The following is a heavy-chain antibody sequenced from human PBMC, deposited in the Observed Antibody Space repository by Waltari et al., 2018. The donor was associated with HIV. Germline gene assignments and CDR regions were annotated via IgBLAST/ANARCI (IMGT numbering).Heavy chain of an antibody. D-gene: IGHD3-10*01. V-gene: IGHV1-24*01. CDR2: FDPEDDET. CDR3: ATDFSGMVRAYSYYSLDV. CDR1: GHPLSELS. J-gene: IGHJ6*02. Sequence: QVQLVQSGAEVKKPGASVKVSCKVSGHPLSELSMPWVRQVPGKGLEWMGNFDPEDDETIYAQKFQGRVTMTEDTSSDTAYMELSSLTSGDTAVYYCATDFSGMVRAYSYYSLDVWGQGTTVTVSS.